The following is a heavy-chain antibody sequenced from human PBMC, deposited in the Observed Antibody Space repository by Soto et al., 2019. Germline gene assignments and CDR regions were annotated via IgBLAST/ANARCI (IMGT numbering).Heavy chain of an antibody. CDR1: GGSISSGGYY. V-gene: IGHV4-31*03. CDR3: AREVIWFGEFNYYYYGMDV. Sequence: SETLSLTCTVSGGSISSGGYYWSWIRQHPEKGLEWIGYIYYSGSTYYNPSLKSRVTISVDTSKNQFSLKLSSVTAADTAVYYCAREVIWFGEFNYYYYGMDVWGQGTTVTVSS. CDR2: IYYSGST. D-gene: IGHD3-10*01. J-gene: IGHJ6*02.